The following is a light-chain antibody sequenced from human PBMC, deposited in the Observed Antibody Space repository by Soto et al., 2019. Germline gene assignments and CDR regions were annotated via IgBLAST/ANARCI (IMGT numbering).Light chain of an antibody. Sequence: DIQMTQSPCTLSASVGDRVTITCRASQSISSWLAWYQQKPGKAPKVLIYKASSLESGVPSRFSGSGSVTEFTLTISSLQPDDFATYYCQQYNTYPWTFGQGTQVEIK. CDR2: KAS. CDR1: QSISSW. CDR3: QQYNTYPWT. V-gene: IGKV1-5*03. J-gene: IGKJ1*01.